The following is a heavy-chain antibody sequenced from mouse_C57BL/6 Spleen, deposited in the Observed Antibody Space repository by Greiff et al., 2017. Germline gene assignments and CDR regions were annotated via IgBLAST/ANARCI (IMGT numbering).Heavy chain of an antibody. CDR1: GYAFSSYW. V-gene: IGHV1-80*01. Sequence: VHLVESGAELVKPGASVKISCKASGYAFSSYWMNWVKQRPGKGLEWIGQIYPGDGDTNYNGKFKGKATLTADKSSSTAYMQLSSLTSEDSAVYFCARDDYGSSHWYFDVWGTGTTVTVSS. CDR2: IYPGDGDT. J-gene: IGHJ1*03. D-gene: IGHD1-1*01. CDR3: ARDDYGSSHWYFDV.